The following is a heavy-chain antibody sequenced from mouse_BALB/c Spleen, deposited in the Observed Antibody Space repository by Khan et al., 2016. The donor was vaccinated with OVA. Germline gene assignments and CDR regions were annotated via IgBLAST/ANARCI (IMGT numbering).Heavy chain of an antibody. CDR2: ISTYSGNT. V-gene: IGHV1S137*01. CDR3: ARPAYDGYYDY. J-gene: IGHJ2*01. D-gene: IGHD2-3*01. CDR1: GYTFTDYA. Sequence: VELVESGPELVRPGVSVKISCKGSGYTFTDYAMYWVKQSHAKSLEWIGLISTYSGNTNYNQKFWGKATMTVDKSSSTAYMELARLTSEDSAIYYCARPAYDGYYDYWGQGTTLTVSS.